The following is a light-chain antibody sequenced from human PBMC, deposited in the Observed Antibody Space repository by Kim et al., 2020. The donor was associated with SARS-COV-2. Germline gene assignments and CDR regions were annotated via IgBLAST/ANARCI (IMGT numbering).Light chain of an antibody. CDR2: DAS. V-gene: IGKV3-15*01. Sequence: EIVMTQSPATLSVSPGEGVTLSCRASQSISTNLGWYQQKPGQAPSLLISDASTRATGIPARFSGSGSGTEFTLTISSLQSEDFAVYCCQQYNDWPWTFGQGTKVDIK. CDR1: QSISTN. CDR3: QQYNDWPWT. J-gene: IGKJ1*01.